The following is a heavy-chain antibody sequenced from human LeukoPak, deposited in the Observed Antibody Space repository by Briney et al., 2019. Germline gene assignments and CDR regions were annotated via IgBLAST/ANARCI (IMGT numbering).Heavy chain of an antibody. CDR3: VRVLGFGELSFDY. CDR2: IYSGGST. CDR1: GFTVSSNY. Sequence: PGRSLRLSCAASGFTVSSNYMSWVRQAPGKGLEWVSVIYSGGSTYYADSVKGRFTISRDNSKNTLYLQMNSLRAEDTAVYYCVRVLGFGELSFDYWGQGTLVTVSS. V-gene: IGHV3-66*01. D-gene: IGHD3-10*01. J-gene: IGHJ4*02.